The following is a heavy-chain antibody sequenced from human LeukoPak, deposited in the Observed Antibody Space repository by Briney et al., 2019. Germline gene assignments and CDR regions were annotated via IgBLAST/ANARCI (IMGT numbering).Heavy chain of an antibody. CDR2: IYYSGST. CDR3: ACFGRSGYQLPVKYYFDY. Sequence: SQTLSLTCTVSGGSISSGDYYWSWIRQPPGKGLEWIGYIYYSGSTYYNPSLKSRVTISVDTSKNQFSLKLSSVTAADTAVYYCACFGRSGYQLPVKYYFDYWGQGTLVTVSS. D-gene: IGHD2-2*01. V-gene: IGHV4-30-4*01. CDR1: GGSISSGDYY. J-gene: IGHJ4*02.